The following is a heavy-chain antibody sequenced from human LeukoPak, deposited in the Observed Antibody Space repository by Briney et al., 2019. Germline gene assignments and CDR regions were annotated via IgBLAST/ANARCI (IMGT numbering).Heavy chain of an antibody. Sequence: PGRSRRLSCGASGFSFNTYGMHWVRQAPGKGLERVAVIWSDGNNKYYAESVVGRFTISRDNSKNTLSLQMDSLRGEDTAVYYCAREKRSGNGGSMATFDLWGQGTLVTVSS. D-gene: IGHD3-16*01. CDR3: AREKRSGNGGSMATFDL. CDR1: GFSFNTYG. CDR2: IWSDGNNK. V-gene: IGHV3-33*01. J-gene: IGHJ3*01.